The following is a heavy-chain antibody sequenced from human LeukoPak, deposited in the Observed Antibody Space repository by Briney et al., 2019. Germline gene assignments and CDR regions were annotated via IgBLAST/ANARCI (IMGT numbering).Heavy chain of an antibody. J-gene: IGHJ6*03. CDR2: MNPNSGNT. Sequence: ASVKVSCKASGYTFTSYDINWVRQATGQGLEWMGWMNPNSGNTGYAQKFQVRVTMTRNTSISTAYMELSSLRSEDTAVYYCARGVRRRGLRNYYYYYMDVWGKGTTVTVSS. CDR3: ARGVRRRGLRNYYYYYMDV. V-gene: IGHV1-8*01. CDR1: GYTFTSYD.